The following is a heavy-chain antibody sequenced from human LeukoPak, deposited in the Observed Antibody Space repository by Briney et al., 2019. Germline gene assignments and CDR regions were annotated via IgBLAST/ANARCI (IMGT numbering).Heavy chain of an antibody. CDR3: ARDLQDQHNVLHL. CDR1: GDSVSNDNYF. J-gene: IGHJ3*01. Sequence: SETLSLTCSVSGDSVSNDNYFWSWIRQPPGRGPEWIGYIYHSGDTYYNPSLKSRVSLSIDTPKNQFSLQLSSVTAADTAVYYCARDLQDQHNVLHLWGQGTMVTASS. D-gene: IGHD1-14*01. CDR2: IYHSGDT. V-gene: IGHV4-30-4*08.